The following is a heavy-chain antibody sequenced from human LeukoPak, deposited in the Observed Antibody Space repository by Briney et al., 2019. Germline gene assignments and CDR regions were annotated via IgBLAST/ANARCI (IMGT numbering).Heavy chain of an antibody. CDR1: GGSINDYY. CDR2: IYHSGIT. V-gene: IGHV4-59*01. D-gene: IGHD6-13*01. J-gene: IGHJ4*02. CDR3: TRGAAAGDY. Sequence: SETLSLTCTVSGGSINDYYWSWIRQPPGKGLEWVGYIYHSGITNYNPSLKSRVTILIDTSKNQFTPKLNSVTAADTAVYFCTRGAAAGDYWGQGTLVTVSS.